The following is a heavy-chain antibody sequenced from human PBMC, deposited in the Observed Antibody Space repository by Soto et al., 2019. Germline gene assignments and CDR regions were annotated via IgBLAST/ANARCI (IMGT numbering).Heavy chain of an antibody. Sequence: ASVKVSCKSSGYTFISHSMTWVRQAPGQGLEWMGRISAYNGNTNYAQKFQDRVTMTTDTSTSTAYMELRSLRSDDTAVYYCARGAFCGGAPGCRDMDVWGQGTTVTVSS. V-gene: IGHV1-18*01. CDR1: GYTFISHS. D-gene: IGHD2-21*01. CDR3: ARGAFCGGAPGCRDMDV. J-gene: IGHJ6*02. CDR2: ISAYNGNT.